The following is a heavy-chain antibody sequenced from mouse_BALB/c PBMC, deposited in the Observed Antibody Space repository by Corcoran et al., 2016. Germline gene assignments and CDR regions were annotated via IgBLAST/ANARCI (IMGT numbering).Heavy chain of an antibody. CDR3: YYGSSYLYFDV. Sequence: EVQLQESGPSLVKPSQTLSLTCSVNGDSITSGYWNWTRKFPGNKLEYMGYISYSGSTYYNPSLKSRISITRDTSKNQYYLQLNSVTTEDTATYYCYYGSSYLYFDVWCAGTTVTVSS. CDR1: GDSITSGY. D-gene: IGHD1-1*01. J-gene: IGHJ1*01. V-gene: IGHV3-8*02. CDR2: ISYSGST.